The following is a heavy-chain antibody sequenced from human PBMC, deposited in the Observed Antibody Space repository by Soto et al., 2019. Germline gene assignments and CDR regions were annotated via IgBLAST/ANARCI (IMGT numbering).Heavy chain of an antibody. V-gene: IGHV3-30*18. CDR1: GFTFSSYG. Sequence: QVQLVESGGGVVQPGRSLRLSCAASGFTFSSYGMHWVRQAPGKGLEWVAVISYDGSNKYYADSVKGRFTISRDNSKNTLYLQMNNLSAEDTAVYYCAKEGYGYGLRPRGWFDPWGQGTLVTVSS. CDR3: AKEGYGYGLRPRGWFDP. J-gene: IGHJ5*02. CDR2: ISYDGSNK. D-gene: IGHD5-18*01.